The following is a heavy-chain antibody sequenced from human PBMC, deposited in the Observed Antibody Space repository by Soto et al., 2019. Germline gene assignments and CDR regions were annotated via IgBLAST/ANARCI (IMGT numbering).Heavy chain of an antibody. CDR1: GFTYRRYS. D-gene: IGHD3-10*01. J-gene: IGHJ4*02. CDR3: ARVRHYGAGTYYTD. Sequence: GVTLRLSCAASGFTYRRYSKNRVRQAPGQRRTCVSSVSSHSTAIYDADPVKGRFTISRASASDSLFLQLNSLRDEHTAVYYCARVRHYGAGTYYTDWYQGTLVAVSS. CDR2: VSSHSTAI. V-gene: IGHV3-48*02.